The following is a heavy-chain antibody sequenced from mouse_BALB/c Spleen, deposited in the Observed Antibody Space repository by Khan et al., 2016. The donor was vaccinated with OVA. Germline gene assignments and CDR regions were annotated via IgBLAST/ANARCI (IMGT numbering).Heavy chain of an antibody. Sequence: VQLQQSGPELVKPGASVKISCKASGYSFTGYFMNWVMQSHGKSLEWIGRINPHIGETFYNQKFKAKATLTVDESSSTAHMELRSLASEDSAVYYCARIYGSDCDYWGQGTTLTVSS. J-gene: IGHJ2*01. D-gene: IGHD1-1*01. CDR3: ARIYGSDCDY. CDR1: GYSFTGYF. CDR2: INPHIGET. V-gene: IGHV1-20*02.